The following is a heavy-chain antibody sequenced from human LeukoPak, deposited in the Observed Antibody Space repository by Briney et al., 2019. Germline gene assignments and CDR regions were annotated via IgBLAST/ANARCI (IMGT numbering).Heavy chain of an antibody. CDR1: GFTFSSYS. D-gene: IGHD2-2*01. J-gene: IGHJ3*02. Sequence: GGSLRLSCAASGFTFSSYSMNWVRQAPGKGLEWVSYISSSSSTIYYADSVKGRFTISRDNAKNSLYLQMNSLRAEDTAVYYCARPSYADPSPNDAFDIWGQGTMVTVSS. V-gene: IGHV3-48*04. CDR2: ISSSSSTI. CDR3: ARPSYADPSPNDAFDI.